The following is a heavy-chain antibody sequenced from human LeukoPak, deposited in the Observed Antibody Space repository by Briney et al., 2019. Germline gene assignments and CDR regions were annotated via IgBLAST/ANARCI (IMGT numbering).Heavy chain of an antibody. Sequence: GGSLRLSCAASGFTFSSYWMHWVRQVPGKGLVWVSRINSDGSSTNYADSVKGRFTISRDSANNTLYLQRNSLRAEDTAVYYCARGGRYYDSSRSCDYWGQGTLATVSS. J-gene: IGHJ4*02. D-gene: IGHD3-22*01. CDR3: ARGGRYYDSSRSCDY. CDR2: INSDGSST. CDR1: GFTFSSYW. V-gene: IGHV3-74*01.